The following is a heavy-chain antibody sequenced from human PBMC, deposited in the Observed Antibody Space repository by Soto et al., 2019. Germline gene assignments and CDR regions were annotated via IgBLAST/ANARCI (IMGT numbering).Heavy chain of an antibody. J-gene: IGHJ4*02. CDR2: ISYDGSNK. CDR1: GFTFSNYG. V-gene: IGHV3-30*18. D-gene: IGHD3-22*01. CDR3: AKEWVYDSSGWSCDY. Sequence: QVQLVESGGGVVQPGRSLRLSCAASGFTFSNYGMHWVRQAPGKGLEWVAAISYDGSNKYYADSVEGRFTISRDNSKNTLYLQMNSLRSEDTAVYYCAKEWVYDSSGWSCDYWGQGTLGTVSS.